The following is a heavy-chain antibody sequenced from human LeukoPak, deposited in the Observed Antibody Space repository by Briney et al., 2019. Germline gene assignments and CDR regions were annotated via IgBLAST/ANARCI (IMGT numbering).Heavy chain of an antibody. CDR3: AKTPTNIVVVPAAMRDDYYYYYYMDV. V-gene: IGHV3-23*01. Sequence: GGSLRLSCAASGFTFSSYAMSWVRQAPGKGLEWVSAISGSGGSTYYADSVKGRFTISRDNSKNTLYLQMNSLRAEDTAVYYCAKTPTNIVVVPAAMRDDYYYYYYMDVWGKGTTVTVSS. CDR1: GFTFSSYA. J-gene: IGHJ6*03. D-gene: IGHD2-2*01. CDR2: ISGSGGST.